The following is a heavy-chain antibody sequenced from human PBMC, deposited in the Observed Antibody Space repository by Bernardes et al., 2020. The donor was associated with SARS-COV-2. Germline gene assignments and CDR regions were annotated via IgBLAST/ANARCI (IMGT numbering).Heavy chain of an antibody. D-gene: IGHD3-9*01. CDR3: ARHSRYANWYFDL. J-gene: IGHJ2*01. CDR1: GGSISSSSYY. V-gene: IGHV4-39*01. CDR2: IYYSGST. Sequence: SETLSLTCTVSGGSISSSSYYWGWIRQPPGKGLEWIGSIYYSGSTYYNPSLKSRVTISVDTSKNQFSLKLSSVTAADTAVYYCARHSRYANWYFDLWGRGTLVTVSS.